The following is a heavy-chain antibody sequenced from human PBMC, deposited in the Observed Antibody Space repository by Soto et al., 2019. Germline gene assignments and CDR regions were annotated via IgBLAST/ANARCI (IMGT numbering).Heavy chain of an antibody. D-gene: IGHD3-10*01. CDR1: GGSITSYY. V-gene: IGHV4-59*01. CDR3: ATGRVYFGSEY. CDR2: IYYNGNI. Sequence: QVQLQESGPGLVKPLETLSLTCTVPGGSITSYYWSWVRQPPGKGLEWIGYIYYNGNINYNPSLKSRLTISLDTSKNQFSLRLSSVTAEDTAVYFCATGRVYFGSEYWGQGTLVTVSS. J-gene: IGHJ4*02.